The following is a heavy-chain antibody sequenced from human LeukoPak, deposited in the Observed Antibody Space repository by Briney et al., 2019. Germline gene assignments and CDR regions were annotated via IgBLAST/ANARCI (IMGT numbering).Heavy chain of an antibody. CDR1: GHSIINSYY. V-gene: IGHV4-61*02. J-gene: IGHJ6*02. CDR2: IYTSGST. Sequence: PSETLSLTCTVSGHSIINSYYWSWIRQPAGKGLEWIGRIYTSGSTNYNPSLKSRVTISVDTSKNQFSLKLSSVTAADTAVYYCARDPLDCSGGSCYSSYYYGMDVWGQGTTITVSS. D-gene: IGHD2-15*01. CDR3: ARDPLDCSGGSCYSSYYYGMDV.